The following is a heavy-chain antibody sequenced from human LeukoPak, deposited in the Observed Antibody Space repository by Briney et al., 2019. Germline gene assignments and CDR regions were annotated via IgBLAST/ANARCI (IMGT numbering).Heavy chain of an antibody. J-gene: IGHJ3*02. V-gene: IGHV3-20*01. Sequence: RSGGSLRLSCAASGFTFDDYGMSWVRQAPGKGLEWVSGINWNGGSTGYADSVKGRFAISRDNAKNSLYLQMNSLRAEDTALYHCARALYYDFWSGSPDDAFDIWGQGTMVTVSS. CDR2: INWNGGST. CDR1: GFTFDDYG. CDR3: ARALYYDFWSGSPDDAFDI. D-gene: IGHD3-3*01.